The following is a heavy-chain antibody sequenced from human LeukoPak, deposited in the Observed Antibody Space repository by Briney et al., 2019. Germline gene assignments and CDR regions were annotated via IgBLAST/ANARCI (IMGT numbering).Heavy chain of an antibody. Sequence: PGRSLRLSCAASGFTFSSYAMHWVRQAPGKGLEWVAVISYDGSNKYYADSVKGRFTISRDNSKNTLYLQMNSLRAEDTAVYYCARDTWFGELGAGFDYWGQGTLVAVSS. J-gene: IGHJ4*02. CDR1: GFTFSSYA. CDR3: ARDTWFGELGAGFDY. V-gene: IGHV3-30*04. CDR2: ISYDGSNK. D-gene: IGHD3-10*01.